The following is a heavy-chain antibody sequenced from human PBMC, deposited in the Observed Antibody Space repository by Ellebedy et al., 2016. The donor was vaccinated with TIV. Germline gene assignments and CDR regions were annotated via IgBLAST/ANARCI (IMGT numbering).Heavy chain of an antibody. J-gene: IGHJ4*02. V-gene: IGHV3-66*01. CDR2: IYSGGST. Sequence: PGGSLRLSCAASGFTVSSNYMSWVRQAPGKGLEWVSVIYSGGSTYYADSVKGRFTISRDNSKNTLYLQMNSLRAEDTAVYYCASSNTIFGVVIGSWGQGTLVTVSS. D-gene: IGHD3-3*01. CDR1: GFTVSSNY. CDR3: ASSNTIFGVVIGS.